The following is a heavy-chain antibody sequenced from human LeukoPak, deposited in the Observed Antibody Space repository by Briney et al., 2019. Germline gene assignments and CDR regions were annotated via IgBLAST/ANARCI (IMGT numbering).Heavy chain of an antibody. CDR3: ARVRGYYYGSGSYYFDY. V-gene: IGHV4-34*01. CDR1: GGSFSGYY. CDR2: INHSGST. Sequence: SETLSLTCAVYGGSFSGYYWSWIRKPPGKGLEWIGEINHSGSTNYNPSLKSRVTISVDTSKNQFSLKLSSVTAADTAVYYCARVRGYYYGSGSYYFDYWGQGTLVTVSS. J-gene: IGHJ4*02. D-gene: IGHD3-10*01.